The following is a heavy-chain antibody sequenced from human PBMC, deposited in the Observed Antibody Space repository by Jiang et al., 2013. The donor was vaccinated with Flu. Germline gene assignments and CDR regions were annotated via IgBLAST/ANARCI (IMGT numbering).Heavy chain of an antibody. CDR3: AREVGTSGWYGLRVEYFQQ. J-gene: IGHJ1*01. D-gene: IGHD6-19*01. CDR1: GDSVLTSSAA. V-gene: IGHV6-1*01. Sequence: QTLSLTCAVSGDSVLTSSAAWSWIRQSPSRGLEWLGRANYRSKWYNEYAESVKSRITIIPDTSKNQISLQLNSVTPEDTAVYYCAREVGTSGWYGLRVEYFQQWGQGTLVTVS. CDR2: ANYRSKWYN.